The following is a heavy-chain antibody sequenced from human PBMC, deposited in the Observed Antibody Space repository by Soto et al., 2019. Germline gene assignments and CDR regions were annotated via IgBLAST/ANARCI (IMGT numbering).Heavy chain of an antibody. CDR3: ARDRGGEWELLNYYGMDV. D-gene: IGHD1-26*01. Sequence: ASVKVSCKASGFTFTSSAVQWVRQARGQRLEWIGWIVVGSGNTNYAQKFQERVTITRDMSTSTAYMELSSLRSEDTAVYYCARDRGGEWELLNYYGMDVWGQGTTVTVSS. CDR1: GFTFTSSA. V-gene: IGHV1-58*01. J-gene: IGHJ6*02. CDR2: IVVGSGNT.